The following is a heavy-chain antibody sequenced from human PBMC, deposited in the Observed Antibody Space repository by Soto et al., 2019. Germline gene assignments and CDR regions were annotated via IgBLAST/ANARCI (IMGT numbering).Heavy chain of an antibody. CDR3: ARASYYYGSGSYPNRHFDY. V-gene: IGHV3-33*01. Sequence: GGSLRLSCAASGFTFSSYGMHWVRQAPGKGLEWVAVIWYGGSNKYDADSVNGRFTIARDNSKNTLYLQMNSLRAEDTAVYYCARASYYYGSGSYPNRHFDYWGQGTLVTVSS. J-gene: IGHJ4*02. D-gene: IGHD3-10*01. CDR2: IWYGGSNK. CDR1: GFTFSSYG.